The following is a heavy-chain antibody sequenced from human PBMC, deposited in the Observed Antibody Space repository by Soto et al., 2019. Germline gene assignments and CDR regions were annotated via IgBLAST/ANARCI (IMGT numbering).Heavy chain of an antibody. CDR3: ARSPFAGSDAFDI. CDR1: GYTFRY. V-gene: IGHV1-45*02. D-gene: IGHD1-1*01. Sequence: SVKVSCKASGYTFRYLHWVRQAPGQALEWMGWITPFKSDTNYAQKFQDRVTITRDRSVSTAYMELSNLRSDDTAMYYCARSPFAGSDAFDIWGQGTMVTVSS. J-gene: IGHJ3*02. CDR2: ITPFKSDT.